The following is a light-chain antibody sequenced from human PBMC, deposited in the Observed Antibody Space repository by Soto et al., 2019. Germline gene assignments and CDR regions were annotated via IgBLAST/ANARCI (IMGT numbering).Light chain of an antibody. CDR3: SSYTTSTSLV. CDR2: DVS. CDR1: SSDVGAFNY. V-gene: IGLV2-14*01. J-gene: IGLJ2*01. Sequence: QSALTQPASVSGSPGQSITISCTGTSSDVGAFNYVSWYQQYPGRAPKLMIYDVSNRPSGVSYRFSGSKSANTASLTISGLQAEDEADYYCSSYTTSTSLVFGGGTKLTVL.